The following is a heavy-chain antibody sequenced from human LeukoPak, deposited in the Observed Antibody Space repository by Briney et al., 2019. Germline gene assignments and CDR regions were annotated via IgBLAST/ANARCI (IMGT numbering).Heavy chain of an antibody. D-gene: IGHD3-22*01. CDR2: IIPIFGTA. CDR3: ARTHKPYYYDSSGYYVLGY. J-gene: IGHJ4*02. Sequence: SVKVSCKASGGTFSSYAISWVRQAPGQGLEWMGGIIPIFGTANYAQKFQGRVTITADESTSTAYMELSSLRSEDTAVYYCARTHKPYYYDSSGYYVLGYWGQGTLVTVSS. V-gene: IGHV1-69*13. CDR1: GGTFSSYA.